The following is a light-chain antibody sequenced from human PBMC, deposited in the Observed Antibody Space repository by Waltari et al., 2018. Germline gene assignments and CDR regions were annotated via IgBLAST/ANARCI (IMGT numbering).Light chain of an antibody. CDR1: QSISIN. CDR3: QQFNDWPRT. J-gene: IGKJ1*01. Sequence: EVVMTQSPATLSVSQGERVTLSCRASQSISINMVWYQQRPGQAPRLLIYEASMRATDIPARFSGSVSGTECTLTISSVQSEDAAVYYCQQFNDWPRTFGQGTKVEIK. V-gene: IGKV3-15*01. CDR2: EAS.